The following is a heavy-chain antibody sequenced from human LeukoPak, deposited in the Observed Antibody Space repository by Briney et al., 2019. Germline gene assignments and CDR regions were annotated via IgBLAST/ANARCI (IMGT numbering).Heavy chain of an antibody. V-gene: IGHV3-11*04. J-gene: IGHJ4*02. CDR3: ARGARKGDDYGGFFDY. CDR1: GFRFSDHY. D-gene: IGHD4-23*01. CDR2: ISTTGYTI. Sequence: GGSLRLSCAASGFRFSDHYMSWIRQPPGKGLEWISYISTTGYTIYYADSVKGRFTISRDNSKNTLYLQMNSLRAEDAALYYCARGARKGDDYGGFFDYWGQGTLVTVSS.